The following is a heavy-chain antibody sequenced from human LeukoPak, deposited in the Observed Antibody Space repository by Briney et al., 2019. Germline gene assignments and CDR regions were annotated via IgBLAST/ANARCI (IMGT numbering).Heavy chain of an antibody. D-gene: IGHD3-3*01. V-gene: IGHV3-66*02. CDR1: GFTVSSNY. CDR2: IYSGGST. J-gene: IGHJ3*02. Sequence: GGSLRLSCAASGFTVSSNYMSWVRQAPGKGLEWVSVIYSGGSTYYADSVKGRFTISRDNSKNTLYLQMNSLRAEDTAVYYCARVGGDYDFWSGYLAPGAFDIWGQGTMVIVSS. CDR3: ARVGGDYDFWSGYLAPGAFDI.